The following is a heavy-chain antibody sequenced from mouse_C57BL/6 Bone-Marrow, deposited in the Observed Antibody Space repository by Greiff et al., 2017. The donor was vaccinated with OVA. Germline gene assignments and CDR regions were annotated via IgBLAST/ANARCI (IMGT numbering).Heavy chain of an antibody. V-gene: IGHV1-76*01. CDR1: GYTFTAYY. Sequence: VKLQQSGAELVRPGASVKLSCKASGYTFTAYYINWVKQRPGQGLEWIARIYPGSGNTYYNEKFKGKATLTAEKSSSTAYMQLSSLTSEDSAVYFCARNDYDAYYFDYWGQGTTLTVSS. CDR3: ARNDYDAYYFDY. D-gene: IGHD2-4*01. CDR2: IYPGSGNT. J-gene: IGHJ2*01.